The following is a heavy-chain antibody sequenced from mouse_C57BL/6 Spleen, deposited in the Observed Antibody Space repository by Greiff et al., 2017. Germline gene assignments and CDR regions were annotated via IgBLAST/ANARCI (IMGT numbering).Heavy chain of an antibody. CDR3: ARRDLGYFDY. D-gene: IGHD4-1*01. J-gene: IGHJ2*01. CDR2: ISNGGGST. Sequence: DVMLVESGGGLVQPGGSLKLSCAASGFTFSDYYMYWVRQTPEKRLEWVAYISNGGGSTYYPDTVKGRFTISRDNAKNTLYLQMSRLKSEDTAMYYCARRDLGYFDYWGQGTTLTVSS. V-gene: IGHV5-12*01. CDR1: GFTFSDYY.